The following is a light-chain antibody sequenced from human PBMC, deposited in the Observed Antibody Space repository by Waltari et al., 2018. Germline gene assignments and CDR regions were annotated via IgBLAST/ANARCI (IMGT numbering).Light chain of an antibody. CDR1: QHIYSN. CDR2: AAS. Sequence: IQMTQSPSALSASVGDRVTISCRASQHIYSNLAWYQQKQGKAPKLLIYAASSLQSGIPSRFSGSGSGTDFTLTISSLQPEDSAVYYCQHYYDNPYSFGQGTKVEIK. V-gene: IGKV1-6*01. CDR3: QHYYDNPYS. J-gene: IGKJ2*03.